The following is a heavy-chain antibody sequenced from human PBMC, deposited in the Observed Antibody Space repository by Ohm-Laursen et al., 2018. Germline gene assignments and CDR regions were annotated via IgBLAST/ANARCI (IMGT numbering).Heavy chain of an antibody. D-gene: IGHD2-8*01. CDR3: ARDDGINARRSGMDV. J-gene: IGHJ6*02. V-gene: IGHV3-21*01. Sequence: SLRLSCAASPLSFSGDSMNWVRQAPGKGLEWVSYINAQNSHIYYADSVRGRFTISRDNAKNSLYLQMNSLRVEDTAIYYCARDDGINARRSGMDVWGQGTAVTVSS. CDR1: PLSFSGDS. CDR2: INAQNSHI.